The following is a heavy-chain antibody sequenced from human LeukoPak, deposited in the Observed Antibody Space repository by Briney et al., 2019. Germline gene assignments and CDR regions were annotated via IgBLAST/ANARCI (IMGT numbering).Heavy chain of an antibody. J-gene: IGHJ4*02. CDR3: AREFRAAAGKSFDY. CDR1: GFAFSSYT. Sequence: PGGSLRLSCAASGFAFSSYTMNWVRQAPGKGLEWVSPISMSSTYIYYADSVKGRFTISRDNAKNSLYLQMNSLRAEDTAVYYCAREFRAAAGKSFDYWGQGTLVTVSS. CDR2: ISMSSTYI. V-gene: IGHV3-21*01. D-gene: IGHD6-13*01.